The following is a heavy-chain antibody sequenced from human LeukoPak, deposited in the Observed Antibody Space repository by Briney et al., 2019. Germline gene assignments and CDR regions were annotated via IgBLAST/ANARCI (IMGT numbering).Heavy chain of an antibody. Sequence: SVKVSRKASGGTFSSYAISWVRQAPGQGLEWMGGIIPIFGTANYAQKFQGRVTITADESTSTAYMELSSLRSEDTAVYYCAREITAYMSSSWYGFFDYWGQGTLVTVSS. J-gene: IGHJ4*02. CDR2: IIPIFGTA. CDR3: AREITAYMSSSWYGFFDY. CDR1: GGTFSSYA. D-gene: IGHD6-13*01. V-gene: IGHV1-69*13.